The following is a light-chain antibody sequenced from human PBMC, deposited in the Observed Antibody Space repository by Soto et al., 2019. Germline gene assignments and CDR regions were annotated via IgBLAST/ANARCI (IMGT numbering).Light chain of an antibody. V-gene: IGKV3-20*01. J-gene: IGKJ1*01. CDR1: QSVSSNY. CDR3: QHYNSYSEA. Sequence: EIVLTQSPGTLSLSPGERATLSCRASQSVSSNYLAWYQLKPGQAPRLLIYGASSRATGIPDRFSGSGSGTEFTLTISSLQPDDFATYYCQHYNSYSEAFGQGTKVDIK. CDR2: GAS.